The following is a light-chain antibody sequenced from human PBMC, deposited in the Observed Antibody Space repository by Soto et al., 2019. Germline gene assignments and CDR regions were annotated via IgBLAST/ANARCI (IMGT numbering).Light chain of an antibody. CDR2: GAS. CDR1: QSVSNN. J-gene: IGKJ1*01. CDR3: QQYNSWLLGCT. V-gene: IGKV3-15*01. Sequence: EVVMTQSPATLSVSPGEKVTLSCRASQSVSNNLAWYLQRPGQGPRLLIYGASTRATDIPARFTGSGSGTEFTLTISSLQSEDFAVYYCQQYNSWLLGCTFGQGTNVEIK.